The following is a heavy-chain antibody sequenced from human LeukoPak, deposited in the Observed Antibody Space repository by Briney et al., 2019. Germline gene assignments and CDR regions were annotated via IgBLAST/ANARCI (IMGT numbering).Heavy chain of an antibody. CDR3: ARENTIFGVVTGYYFDY. V-gene: IGHV3-48*03. CDR2: ISSCGSTI. J-gene: IGHJ4*02. CDR1: GFTFSSYE. D-gene: IGHD3-3*01. Sequence: QPGGSLRLSCAASGFTFSSYEMNWVRQAPGKGLEWVSYISSCGSTIYYADSVKGRFTISRDNAKNSLYLQMNSLRAEDTAVYYCARENTIFGVVTGYYFDYWGQGTLVTVSS.